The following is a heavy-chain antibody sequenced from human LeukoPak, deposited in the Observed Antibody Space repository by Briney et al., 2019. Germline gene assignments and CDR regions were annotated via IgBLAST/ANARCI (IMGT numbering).Heavy chain of an antibody. J-gene: IGHJ2*01. D-gene: IGHD2-2*01. Sequence: GGSLRLSCAASGFTFSSYTMNWVRQAPGKGLEWVSSINTGSFYIYSADSVKGRFTISRDNAQNSLYLQMNSLRAEDTAVYYCARESTSWYFDLWGRGTLVTVSS. CDR1: GFTFSSYT. V-gene: IGHV3-21*01. CDR3: ARESTSWYFDL. CDR2: INTGSFYI.